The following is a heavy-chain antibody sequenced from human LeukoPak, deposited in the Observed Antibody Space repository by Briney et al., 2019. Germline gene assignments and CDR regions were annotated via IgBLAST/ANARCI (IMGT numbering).Heavy chain of an antibody. J-gene: IGHJ4*02. CDR1: GGSFSGYY. V-gene: IGHV4-59*08. Sequence: SETLSLTCAVYGGSFSGYYWSWIRQPPGKGLEWIGYIYYSGSTNYNPSLKSRVTISVDTSKNQFSLKLSSVTAADTAVYYCAAYSSGWTYYWGQGTLVTVSS. D-gene: IGHD6-19*01. CDR3: AAYSSGWTYY. CDR2: IYYSGST.